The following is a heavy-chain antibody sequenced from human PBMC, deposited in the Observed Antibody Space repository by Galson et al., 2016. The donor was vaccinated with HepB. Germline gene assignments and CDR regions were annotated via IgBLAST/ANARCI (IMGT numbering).Heavy chain of an antibody. J-gene: IGHJ4*02. Sequence: SLRLSCAASGFIFRNYQMSWVRQAPGKGPEWVSVIYSGGNTYYGDSVKGWFTISRDNSKNTVYLQLNSLRAEDTAVYYCARGPLGEFQSYYFDQWGQGTLVTVSS. CDR1: GFIFRNYQ. V-gene: IGHV3-53*01. CDR3: ARGPLGEFQSYYFDQ. CDR2: IYSGGNT. D-gene: IGHD3-16*01.